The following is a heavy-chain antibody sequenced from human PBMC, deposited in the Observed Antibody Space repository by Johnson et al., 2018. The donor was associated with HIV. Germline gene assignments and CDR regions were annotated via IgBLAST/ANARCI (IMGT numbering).Heavy chain of an antibody. Sequence: VQLVESGGDLVQPGGSLRLSCAASEFTFTNYAMSWVRQAPGEGLEWVSTISSGGDVTYYADSVKGRFTIPRDNSKNTLSLQMNSLRVEDTAVYYCAREARIVVVEPSDAFDIWGQGTMVTVSS. CDR3: AREARIVVVEPSDAFDI. D-gene: IGHD3-22*01. V-gene: IGHV3-23*04. J-gene: IGHJ3*02. CDR2: ISSGGDVT. CDR1: EFTFTNYA.